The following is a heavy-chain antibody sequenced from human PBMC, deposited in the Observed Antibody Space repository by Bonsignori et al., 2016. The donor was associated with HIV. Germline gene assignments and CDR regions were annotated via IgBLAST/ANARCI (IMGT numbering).Heavy chain of an antibody. CDR2: INHSGST. V-gene: IGHV4-34*01. J-gene: IGHJ4*02. Sequence: SETLSLTCAVYGGSFSGYYWSWIRQPPGKGLEWIGEINHSGSTNYNPSLKSRVTISVDTSKNQFSLKLSSVTAADTAVYYCARDRSWYGRVGYFDYWGQGTLVTVSS. CDR3: ARDRSWYGRVGYFDY. D-gene: IGHD6-13*01. CDR1: GGSFSGYY.